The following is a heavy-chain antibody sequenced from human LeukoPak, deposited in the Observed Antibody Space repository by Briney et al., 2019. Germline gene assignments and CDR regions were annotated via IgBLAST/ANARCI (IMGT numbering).Heavy chain of an antibody. CDR2: INPNSGGT. J-gene: IGHJ4*02. CDR1: GYTFTGYY. Sequence: GASVKVSCKASGYTFTGYYMHWVRQAPGQGPEWMGWINPNSGGTNYAQKFQGRVTMTRDTSISTAYMELSRLRSDDTAVYYCARSPSGSKAAKYWGQGTLVTVSS. D-gene: IGHD6-13*01. CDR3: ARSPSGSKAAKY. V-gene: IGHV1-2*02.